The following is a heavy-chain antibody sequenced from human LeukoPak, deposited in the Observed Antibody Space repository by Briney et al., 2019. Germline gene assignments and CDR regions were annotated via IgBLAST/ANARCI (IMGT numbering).Heavy chain of an antibody. CDR2: ISGSGGST. J-gene: IGHJ4*02. V-gene: IGHV3-23*01. Sequence: GGSLRLSCAASGFTFSNYAMSWVRQAPGKGLEWVSAISGSGGSTYYADSVKGRFTISRDNSKNTLYLQMNSLRAEDTAVYYCAKGGQLWFGELLLSYWGQGTLVTVSS. D-gene: IGHD3-10*01. CDR3: AKGGQLWFGELLLSY. CDR1: GFTFSNYA.